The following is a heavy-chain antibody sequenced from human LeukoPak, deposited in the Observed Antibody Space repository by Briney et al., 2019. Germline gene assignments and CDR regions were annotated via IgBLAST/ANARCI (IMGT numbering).Heavy chain of an antibody. CDR2: GFYSGSA. J-gene: IGHJ4*02. CDR1: GGSLSGSSYY. D-gene: IGHD4-17*01. CDR3: AKLRGAMTPVTSDFDY. V-gene: IGHV4-39*01. Sequence: ASETLSLTCTVSGGSLSGSSYYWTWIRQPPGKGLEWIGSGFYSGSAYYNPSLKSRVTISVDTSKNQFSLNLSSVTAADTAVYYCAKLRGAMTPVTSDFDYWGQGTLVTVSS.